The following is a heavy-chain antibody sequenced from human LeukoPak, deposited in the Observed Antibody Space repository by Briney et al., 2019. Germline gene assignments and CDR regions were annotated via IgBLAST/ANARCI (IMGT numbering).Heavy chain of an antibody. CDR1: GFTFDDYA. D-gene: IGHD3-16*01. V-gene: IGHV3-9*01. CDR2: ISWNSGSI. CDR3: AKDFTYDYVWGSYLDY. J-gene: IGHJ4*02. Sequence: SLRLSCAASGFTFDDYAMHWVRHAPGKGLEWVSGISWNSGSISYADSVKGRFTISRDNAKNSLYLQMNSLRAEDTALYYCAKDFTYDYVWGSYLDYWGQGTLVTVSS.